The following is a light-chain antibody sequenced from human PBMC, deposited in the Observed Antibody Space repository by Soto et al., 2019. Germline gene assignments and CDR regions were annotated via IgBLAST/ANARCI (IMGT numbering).Light chain of an antibody. CDR3: QQYGGSPFT. CDR2: AAS. Sequence: EIVLTQSPGTLSLSPGERATLSYRASQRVSVNSLAWYQQKGGQAPRLLIYAASTRATGVPDRFSGSGSGTDFALTISRLETEDFAVYYCQQYGGSPFTFGPGTKVDIK. V-gene: IGKV3-20*01. CDR1: QRVSVNS. J-gene: IGKJ3*01.